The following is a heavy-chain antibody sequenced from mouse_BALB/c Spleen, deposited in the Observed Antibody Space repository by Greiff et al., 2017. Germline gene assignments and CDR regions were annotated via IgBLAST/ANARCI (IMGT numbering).Heavy chain of an antibody. CDR3: ARDDVFAY. D-gene: IGHD2-12*01. Sequence: VQLKQSGAELVRPGALVKLSCKASGFNIKDYYMHWVKQRPEQGLEWIGWIDPENGNTIYDPKFQGKASITADTSSNTAYLQLSSLTSEDTAVYYCARDDVFAYWGQGTLVTVSA. CDR2: IDPENGNT. CDR1: GFNIKDYY. V-gene: IGHV14-1*02. J-gene: IGHJ3*01.